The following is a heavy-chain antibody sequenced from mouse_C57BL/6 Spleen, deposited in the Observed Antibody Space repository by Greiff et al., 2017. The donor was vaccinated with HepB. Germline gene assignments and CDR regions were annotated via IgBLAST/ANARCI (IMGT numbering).Heavy chain of an antibody. CDR2: IDPSDSET. Sequence: QVQLQQPGAELVRPGSSVKLSCKASGYTFTSYWMHWVKQRPIQGLEWIGNIDPSDSETHYNQKFKNKATLTVDKSSSTAYMQLSSLTSEDSAVYYCARPTGPYWYFDVWGTGTTVTVSS. CDR1: GYTFTSYW. V-gene: IGHV1-52*01. D-gene: IGHD4-1*02. J-gene: IGHJ1*03. CDR3: ARPTGPYWYFDV.